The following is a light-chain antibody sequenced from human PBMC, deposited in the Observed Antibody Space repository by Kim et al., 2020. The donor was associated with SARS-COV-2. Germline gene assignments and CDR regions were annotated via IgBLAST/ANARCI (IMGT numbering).Light chain of an antibody. J-gene: IGLJ3*02. V-gene: IGLV1-47*01. CDR1: SSNIGSNY. Sequence: GQRVTNSCSGSSSNIGSNYVYWYQQLPGTAPKLLIYRNNQRPSGVPDRCSGSKSGTSASLAISGLRSEDEADYYCAAWDDSLSGPVFGGGTKLTVL. CDR3: AAWDDSLSGPV. CDR2: RNN.